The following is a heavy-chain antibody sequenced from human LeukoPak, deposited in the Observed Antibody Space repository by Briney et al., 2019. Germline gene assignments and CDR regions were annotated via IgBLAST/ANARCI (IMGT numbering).Heavy chain of an antibody. J-gene: IGHJ4*02. CDR3: AKHGWRNPLVRGVIEGCSVDY. CDR2: ISSSTNTI. CDR1: GFPFTLYN. V-gene: IGHV3-48*01. D-gene: IGHD3-10*01. Sequence: PGGSLRLSCEVSGFPFTLYNMNWVRQAPGKGLEWLSYISSSTNTIYYADSVKGRFTISRDNSKNTLYLQMNSLRAEDTAVYYCAKHGWRNPLVRGVIEGCSVDYWGQGTLVTVSS.